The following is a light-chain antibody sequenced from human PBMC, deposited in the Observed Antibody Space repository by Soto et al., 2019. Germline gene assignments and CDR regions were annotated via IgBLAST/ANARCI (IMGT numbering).Light chain of an antibody. CDR1: QSISSY. CDR3: QQSSEATWT. J-gene: IGKJ1*01. Sequence: DIQMTQSPSSLSASVGDRVTITCRASQSISSYLNWYQQKPGKAPKLLIYAASSLQSGVPSRFSGSGSGTDFTLTISSLQPEDFATYYCQQSSEATWTLGQGTKVDIK. V-gene: IGKV1-39*01. CDR2: AAS.